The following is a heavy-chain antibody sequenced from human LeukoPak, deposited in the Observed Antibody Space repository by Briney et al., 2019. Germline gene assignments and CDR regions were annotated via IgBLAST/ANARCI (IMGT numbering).Heavy chain of an antibody. J-gene: IGHJ5*02. V-gene: IGHV3-23*01. CDR1: GFTFSSYA. CDR3: ARDLCSSNDA. CDR2: ISGSGGST. Sequence: GGPLRLSCAASGFTFSSYAMSWVRQAPGKGLEWVSAISGSGGSTYYADSVKGRFTISRDNAKNSLYLQMNSLRAEDTAVYYCARDLCSSNDAWGQGTLVTVSS. D-gene: IGHD6-13*01.